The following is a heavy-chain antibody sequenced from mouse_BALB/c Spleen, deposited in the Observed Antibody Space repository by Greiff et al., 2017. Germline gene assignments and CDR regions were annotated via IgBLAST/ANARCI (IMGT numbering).Heavy chain of an antibody. V-gene: IGHV1-9*01. CDR3: ARGWVRTYYYAMDY. CDR2: ILPGSGST. J-gene: IGHJ4*01. CDR1: GYTFSSYW. D-gene: IGHD1-1*02. Sequence: VQLQQSGAELMKPGASVKISCKATGYTFSSYWIEWVKQRPGHGLEWIGEILPGSGSTNYNEKFKGKATFTADTSSNTAYMQLSSLTSEDSAVYYCARGWVRTYYYAMDYWGQGTSVTISS.